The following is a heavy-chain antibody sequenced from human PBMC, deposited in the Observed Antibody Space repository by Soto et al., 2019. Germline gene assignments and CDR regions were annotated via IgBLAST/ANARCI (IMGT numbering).Heavy chain of an antibody. Sequence: ASETPSLTGAVYGGSFRGFYWRWIRQPPGKGLEWIGEINHSGSTNFNPSLKSRVTISVDTSKNQFSLKLSSVTAADTAVYYCARGPTRRYYYGMDVWGQGTTVTVSS. J-gene: IGHJ6*02. CDR2: INHSGST. CDR3: ARGPTRRYYYGMDV. CDR1: GGSFRGFY. V-gene: IGHV4-34*01.